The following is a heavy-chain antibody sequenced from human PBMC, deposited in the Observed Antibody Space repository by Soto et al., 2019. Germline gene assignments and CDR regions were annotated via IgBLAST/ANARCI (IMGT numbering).Heavy chain of an antibody. V-gene: IGHV3-30*18. D-gene: IGHD3-16*01. CDR3: AKVGERGMDV. J-gene: IGHJ6*02. CDR1: GFTFSSYG. CDR2: ISYDGSNK. Sequence: VGSLRLSCAASGFTFSSYGMHWVRQAPGKGLEWVAVISYDGSNKYYAASVKGRFTISRGNSKNTLYLQMNSLRAEDTAVYYCAKVGERGMDVWGQGTTVTVSS.